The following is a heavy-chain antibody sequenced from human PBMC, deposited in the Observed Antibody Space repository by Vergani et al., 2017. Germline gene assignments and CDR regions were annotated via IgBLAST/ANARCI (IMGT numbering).Heavy chain of an antibody. D-gene: IGHD2-8*01. J-gene: IGHJ6*03. CDR3: ARESSMGYYYYMDV. CDR2: IYSGGST. V-gene: IGHV3-66*01. CDR1: GFTVSSNY. Sequence: EVQLVESGGGLVQPGGSLRLSCAASGFTVSSNYMSWVRQAPGKGLEWVSVIYSGGSTYYADSVKGRFTISRDNSKNTLYLQMNSLRAEDTAVYYCARESSMGYYYYMDVWGKGTTVTVSS.